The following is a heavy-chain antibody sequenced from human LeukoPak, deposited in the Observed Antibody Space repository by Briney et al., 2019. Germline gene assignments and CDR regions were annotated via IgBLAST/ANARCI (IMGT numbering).Heavy chain of an antibody. CDR3: ARGFYDSSGYYHPYFDY. V-gene: IGHV4-30-2*01. J-gene: IGHJ4*02. D-gene: IGHD3-22*01. CDR1: GGSISSGGYS. CDR2: IYHSGST. Sequence: SETLSLTCAVSGGSISSGGYSWSWIRQPPGKGLEWIGYIYHSGSTYYNPSLKSRVTISVDRSKNQFSLKLSSGTAADTAVYYCARGFYDSSGYYHPYFDYWGQGTLVTVSS.